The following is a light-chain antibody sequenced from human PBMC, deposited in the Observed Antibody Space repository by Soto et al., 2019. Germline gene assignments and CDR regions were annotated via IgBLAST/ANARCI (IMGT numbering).Light chain of an antibody. J-gene: IGLJ2*01. Sequence: QLVLTQSPSASASLGASVKLTCTLSSGHSSYAIAWHQQQPEKGPRYLMKLNSDGSHSKGDGIPDRFSGSRSGAERYLTISSLQSEDEADYYCQTWGTYVVFGGGTKLTVL. V-gene: IGLV4-69*01. CDR3: QTWGTYVV. CDR2: LNSDGSH. CDR1: SGHSSYA.